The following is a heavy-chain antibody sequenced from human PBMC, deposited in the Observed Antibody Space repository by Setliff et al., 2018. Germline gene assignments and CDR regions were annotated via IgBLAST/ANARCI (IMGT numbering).Heavy chain of an antibody. CDR1: GYIFRDYY. V-gene: IGHV1-2*02. D-gene: IGHD3-9*01. CDR2: INPNSGGR. Sequence: GASVQVSCKASGYIFRDYYIHWVRQAPGQGLEWMGWINPNSGGREYAEAFQGRVTMTGDTSIRTAFMELSGLTSDDTAVYYCAGPFDVGPYPRPIDGLDLWGQGTRVTVSS. CDR3: AGPFDVGPYPRPIDGLDL. J-gene: IGHJ3*01.